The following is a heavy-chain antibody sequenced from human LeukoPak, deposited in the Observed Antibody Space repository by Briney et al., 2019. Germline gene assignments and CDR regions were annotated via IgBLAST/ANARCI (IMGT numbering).Heavy chain of an antibody. V-gene: IGHV5-51*01. J-gene: IGHJ4*02. CDR2: IYPRDSDT. CDR3: ARLQYDRSTSHFGF. CDR1: GYSFSTYW. Sequence: GESLKISCKGSGYSFSTYWVAWVRQMPGKGLEWMAMIYPRDSDTKYSPSFQGQVAISADKSISTAYLQWSSLKASDSAMYYCARLQYDRSTSHFGFWGQGSLVTVSS. D-gene: IGHD2/OR15-2a*01.